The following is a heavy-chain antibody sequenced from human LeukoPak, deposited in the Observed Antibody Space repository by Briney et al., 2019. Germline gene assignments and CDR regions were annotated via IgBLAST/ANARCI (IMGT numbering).Heavy chain of an antibody. Sequence: ASVKVSCKASGHTFTSYGISWVRRAPGEGLEWMGWISAYNGNTNFAQKLQGRVTMTTDTSTSTAYMELRSLRSDDTAVYYCAREVSYYYDSSGSRAVDYWGQGTLVTVSS. V-gene: IGHV1-18*01. J-gene: IGHJ4*02. CDR2: ISAYNGNT. D-gene: IGHD3-22*01. CDR1: GHTFTSYG. CDR3: AREVSYYYDSSGSRAVDY.